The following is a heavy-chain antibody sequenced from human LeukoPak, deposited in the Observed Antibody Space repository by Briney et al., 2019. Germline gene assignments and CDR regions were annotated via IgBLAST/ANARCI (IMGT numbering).Heavy chain of an antibody. CDR2: INSDGSST. V-gene: IGHV3-74*01. CDR3: ARDYYGSGSPIRRLDY. J-gene: IGHJ4*02. Sequence: GGSLRLSCAASGLTFSTYWMHWVRQAPGKGLVWVSRINSDGSSTNYADPVKGRFTISRDNSKNTLYLQMNNLRAEDTAVYYCARDYYGSGSPIRRLDYWGQGTLVTVSS. D-gene: IGHD3-10*01. CDR1: GLTFSTYW.